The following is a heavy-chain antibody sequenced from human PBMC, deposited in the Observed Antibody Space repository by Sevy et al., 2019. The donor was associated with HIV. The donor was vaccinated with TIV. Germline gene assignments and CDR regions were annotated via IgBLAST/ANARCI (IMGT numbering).Heavy chain of an antibody. CDR1: GFTLGDYG. Sequence: GGSLRLSCTASGFTLGDYGLTWFRQAPGKGLEWVANIRQDGSDKHYVDSVKGRFTISRDNAKNSLYLQMDSLRAEDTAVYYCARGVSHGYWGQGTLVTVSS. CDR3: ARGVSHGY. CDR2: IRQDGSDK. V-gene: IGHV3-7*01. J-gene: IGHJ4*02. D-gene: IGHD2-8*01.